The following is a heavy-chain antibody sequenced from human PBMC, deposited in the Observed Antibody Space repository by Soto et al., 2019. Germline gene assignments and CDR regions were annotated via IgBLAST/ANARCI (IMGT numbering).Heavy chain of an antibody. Sequence: PSETLSLTCAVSGGSISGGDYYWGWIRQPPGKGLESIGYIYHSGSTYYNPSLKSRITISVETSKNQFSLKLSSVTAADTAMYYCARPKTIGAAAGKGWFDPWGQGTLVTVSS. D-gene: IGHD6-13*01. CDR1: GGSISGGDYY. CDR2: IYHSGST. J-gene: IGHJ5*02. V-gene: IGHV4-30-4*01. CDR3: ARPKTIGAAAGKGWFDP.